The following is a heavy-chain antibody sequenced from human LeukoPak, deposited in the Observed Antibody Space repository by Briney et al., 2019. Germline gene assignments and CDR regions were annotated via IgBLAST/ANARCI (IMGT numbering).Heavy chain of an antibody. CDR3: ASLYPPTGLCY. J-gene: IGHJ4*02. Sequence: GGSLRLSCAASGFTFSSYSMNWVRQAPGKGLEWVSSISSSSSYIYYADSVKGRFTISRDNAKNSLYLQMNSLRVEDTAVYYCASLYPPTGLCYWGQGTLVTVSS. CDR1: GFTFSSYS. CDR2: ISSSSSYI. V-gene: IGHV3-21*01. D-gene: IGHD3-16*01.